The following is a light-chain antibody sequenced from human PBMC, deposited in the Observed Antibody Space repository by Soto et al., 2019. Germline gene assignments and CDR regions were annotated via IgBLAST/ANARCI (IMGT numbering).Light chain of an antibody. CDR2: GAS. Sequence: VLTHSPGALSLSPGERATLSCRASQSVSSSYLAWYQQKPGQAPRLLIYGASSRATGIPDRFSGSGSGTDFTLTISRLEPEDFAVYYCQQYGSARTFGQGTKVDIK. CDR3: QQYGSART. V-gene: IGKV3-20*01. CDR1: QSVSSSY. J-gene: IGKJ1*01.